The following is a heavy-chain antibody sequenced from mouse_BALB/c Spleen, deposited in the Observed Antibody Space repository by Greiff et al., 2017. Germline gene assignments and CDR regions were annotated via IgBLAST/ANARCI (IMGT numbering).Heavy chain of an antibody. CDR1: GYSITSGYY. CDR2: ISYDGSN. J-gene: IGHJ3*01. Sequence: EVQLQQSGPGLVKPSQSLSLTCSVTGYSITSGYYWNWIRQFPGNKLEWMGYISYDGSNNYNPSLKNRISITRDTSKNQFFLKLNSVTTEDTATYYCARVAPGTWFAYWGQGTLVTVSA. V-gene: IGHV3-6*02. D-gene: IGHD6-1*01. CDR3: ARVAPGTWFAY.